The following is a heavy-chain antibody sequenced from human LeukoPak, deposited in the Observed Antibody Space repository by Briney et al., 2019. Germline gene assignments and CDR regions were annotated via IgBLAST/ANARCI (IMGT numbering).Heavy chain of an antibody. Sequence: GGSLRLSCAASGFTFCNYNMNWVRQAPGKGLEWVSSISSSGSYIYYADSMKGRFTISRDNAKNSLFLQMNSLRAEDTAVYYCATSLRTGGIFDYWGQGTLVTVSS. CDR1: GFTFCNYN. J-gene: IGHJ4*02. V-gene: IGHV3-21*01. CDR3: ATSLRTGGIFDY. CDR2: ISSSGSYI. D-gene: IGHD2-15*01.